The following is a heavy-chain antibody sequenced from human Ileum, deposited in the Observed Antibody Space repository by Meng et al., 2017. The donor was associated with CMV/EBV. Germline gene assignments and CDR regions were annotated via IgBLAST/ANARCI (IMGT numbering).Heavy chain of an antibody. J-gene: IGHJ4*02. V-gene: IGHV3-74*01. Sequence: GGSLRLSCAASGFTFSSYWMHWLRQAPGEGLVCVSRINNDGSSTAYADSVKGRFTISRDNAKNTLYLPMNSLRVEDKALYYCARDGAGGSFDDWGRGTLVTVSS. CDR1: GFTFSSYW. CDR3: ARDGAGGSFDD. D-gene: IGHD4/OR15-4a*01. CDR2: INNDGSST.